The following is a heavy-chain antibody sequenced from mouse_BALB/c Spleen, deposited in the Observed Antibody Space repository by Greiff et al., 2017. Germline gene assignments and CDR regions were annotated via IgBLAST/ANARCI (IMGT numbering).Heavy chain of an antibody. J-gene: IGHJ2*01. D-gene: IGHD2-10*01. CDR1: GYAFSSSW. CDR3: TRALLPYYFDC. V-gene: IGHV1-82*01. CDR2: IYPGDGDT. Sequence: QVQLQQSGPELVKPGASVKISCKASGYAFSSSWMNWVKQRPGQGLEWIGRIYPGDGDTNYNGKFKGKATLTADKSSSTAYMQLSSLTSVDSAVYFCTRALLPYYFDCGGEGTTLAVSS.